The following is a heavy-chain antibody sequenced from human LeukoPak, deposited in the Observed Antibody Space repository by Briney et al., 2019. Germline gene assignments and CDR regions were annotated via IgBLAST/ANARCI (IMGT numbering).Heavy chain of an antibody. V-gene: IGHV3-21*01. J-gene: IGHJ4*02. CDR3: TRGYSSGWYYFDY. Sequence: GGSLRLSCAASGFTFSSYSMNWVRQAPGKGLEWVSSISSSSSYIYYADSVKGRFAISRDNAKNSLYLQMNSLRAEDTAMYYCTRGYSSGWYYFDYWGQGTLVTVSS. CDR2: ISSSSSYI. CDR1: GFTFSSYS. D-gene: IGHD6-19*01.